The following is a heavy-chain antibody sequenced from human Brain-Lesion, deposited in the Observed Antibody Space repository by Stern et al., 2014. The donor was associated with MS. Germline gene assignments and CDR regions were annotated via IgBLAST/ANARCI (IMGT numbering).Heavy chain of an antibody. J-gene: IGHJ5*02. V-gene: IGHV4-39*01. CDR1: GGSVSSTSYA. CDR3: AGEEDIRYCSGGSCTGNWFDP. Sequence: QLQLQESGPGLVKPSETLSLTCTVAGGSVSSTSYAWAWIRQPPGKGLEWIGTIYYSGNTYYSPSLKTRITISLDTFQNQFSPPMSSVTAADTAVYYCAGEEDIRYCSGGSCTGNWFDPWGQGTLVTVSS. D-gene: IGHD2-15*01. CDR2: IYYSGNT.